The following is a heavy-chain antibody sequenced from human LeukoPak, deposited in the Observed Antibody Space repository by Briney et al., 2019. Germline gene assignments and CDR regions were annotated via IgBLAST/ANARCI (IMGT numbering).Heavy chain of an antibody. J-gene: IGHJ3*02. CDR2: ISYRGST. CDR3: ARDLVTVTKGFDI. CDR1: GDSFSSHY. D-gene: IGHD4-17*01. Sequence: SETLSLTCTVSGDSFSSHYWTWIRQPPGKGLEWIGYISYRGSTNYNPSLKSRLTISIDTSKNQFSLKLNSVTAADTAVYYCARDLVTVTKGFDIWGQGTMVSVSS. V-gene: IGHV4-59*11.